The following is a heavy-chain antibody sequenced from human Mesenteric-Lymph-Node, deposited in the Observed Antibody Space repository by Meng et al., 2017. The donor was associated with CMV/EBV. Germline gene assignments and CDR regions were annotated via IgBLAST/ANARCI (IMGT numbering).Heavy chain of an antibody. V-gene: IGHV4-39*01. D-gene: IGHD3/OR15-3a*01. CDR1: ISSSDYY. J-gene: IGHJ4*02. CDR2: IYYNGYT. Sequence: ISSSDYYWGWIRQYPGKGLEWIGTIYYNGYTYYNPSLKSRVTISVDTSKNQFSLNLTSVTAADTAVYSCARFDFWAAYYTRGFDFWVQGTLVTVSS. CDR3: ARFDFWAAYYTRGFDF.